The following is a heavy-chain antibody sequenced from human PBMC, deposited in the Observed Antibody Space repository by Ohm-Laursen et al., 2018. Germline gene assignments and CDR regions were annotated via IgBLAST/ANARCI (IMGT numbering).Heavy chain of an antibody. V-gene: IGHV1-46*01. CDR3: ARGQPIDF. Sequence: ASVKVSCKTSGYTFTNYYMHWVRQAPGQGLEWMGIINTGGGSTSHAQKFQGRLTMTRDTSTSTVYMELSSLRSEDTAMCYCARGQPIDFWGQGTLVTVSS. J-gene: IGHJ4*02. CDR1: GYTFTNYY. CDR2: INTGGGST.